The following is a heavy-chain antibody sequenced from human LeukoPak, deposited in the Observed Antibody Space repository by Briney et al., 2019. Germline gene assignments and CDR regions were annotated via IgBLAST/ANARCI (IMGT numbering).Heavy chain of an antibody. CDR3: AKEGDYYGSESYRDGFDM. D-gene: IGHD3-10*01. Sequence: GGSLRLSCAASGFTFSSYGMHWVRQAPGKGLEWVAFIRYHGSKKYYADSVKGRFAISRDNSKNMLYLQMDSLRAEDTAVYYCAKEGDYYGSESYRDGFDMWGQGTMVTVSS. V-gene: IGHV3-30*02. J-gene: IGHJ3*02. CDR2: IRYHGSKK. CDR1: GFTFSSYG.